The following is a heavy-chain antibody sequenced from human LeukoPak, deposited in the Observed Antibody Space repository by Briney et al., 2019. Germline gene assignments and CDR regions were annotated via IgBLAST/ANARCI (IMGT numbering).Heavy chain of an antibody. CDR3: AKVRYSSGWPEFDY. CDR1: GFTFSSYS. Sequence: KPGGSLRLSCAASGFTFSSYSMNWVRQAPGKGLEWVSSISSSSSYIYYADSVKGRFTISRDNAKNTLYLQMNSLRAEDTAVYYCAKVRYSSGWPEFDYWGQGTLVTVSS. J-gene: IGHJ4*02. V-gene: IGHV3-21*01. CDR2: ISSSSSYI. D-gene: IGHD6-19*01.